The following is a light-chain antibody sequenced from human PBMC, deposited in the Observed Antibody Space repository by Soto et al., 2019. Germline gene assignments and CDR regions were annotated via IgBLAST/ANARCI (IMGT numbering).Light chain of an antibody. CDR1: QTVRNNY. Sequence: VMTQSPGTLPMTPRERATLSCRASQTVRNNYLAWYQQKPGQAPRLLIYDASSRATGIPDRFSGGGSGTDFTLTISRLEPEDFAVYCCQQFSSYPLTFGGGSKVDIK. CDR3: QQFSSYPLT. J-gene: IGKJ4*01. V-gene: IGKV3-20*01. CDR2: DAS.